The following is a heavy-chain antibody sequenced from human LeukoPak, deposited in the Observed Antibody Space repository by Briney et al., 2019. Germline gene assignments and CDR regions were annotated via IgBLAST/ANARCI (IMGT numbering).Heavy chain of an antibody. CDR3: ARDPGTTVTTLAFDI. CDR2: IIPIFGTA. J-gene: IGHJ3*02. Sequence: SAKVSCKASGGTFSSYAIRWVRQAPGQGLEWMGRIIPIFGTANYAQKFQGRVTITTDESTSTACMELSSLRSEDTAVYYCARDPGTTVTTLAFDIWGQGTMVTVSS. V-gene: IGHV1-69*05. D-gene: IGHD4-17*01. CDR1: GGTFSSYA.